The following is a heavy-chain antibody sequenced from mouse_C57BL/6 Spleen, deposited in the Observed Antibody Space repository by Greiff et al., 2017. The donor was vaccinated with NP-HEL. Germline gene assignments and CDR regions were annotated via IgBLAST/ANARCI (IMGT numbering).Heavy chain of an antibody. D-gene: IGHD1-1*01. V-gene: IGHV1-69*01. Sequence: QVQLQQPGAELVMPGASVKLSCKASGYTFTSYWMHWVKQRPGQGLEWIGEIDPSDSYTNYNQKFKGKSTLTVDKSSSTAYMQLSSLTSEDSAVYYCARRAYYYGSSFYWYFDVWGTGTTVTVSS. CDR2: IDPSDSYT. J-gene: IGHJ1*03. CDR3: ARRAYYYGSSFYWYFDV. CDR1: GYTFTSYW.